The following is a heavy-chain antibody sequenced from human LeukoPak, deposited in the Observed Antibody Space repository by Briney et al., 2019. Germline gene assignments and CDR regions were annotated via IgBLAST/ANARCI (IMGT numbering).Heavy chain of an antibody. CDR3: AGQSGYCSSTSCYYYYYYMDV. V-gene: IGHV4-34*08. Sequence: PSETLSLTCAVYGGTFSGYYWNWIRQPPGKGLEWIGEINYTGSTNYNPSLKSRVTISVDTSKNQFSLKLSSVTAADTAVYYCAGQSGYCSSTSCYYYYYYMDVWGKGTTVTVSS. CDR2: INYTGST. CDR1: GGTFSGYY. D-gene: IGHD2-2*01. J-gene: IGHJ6*03.